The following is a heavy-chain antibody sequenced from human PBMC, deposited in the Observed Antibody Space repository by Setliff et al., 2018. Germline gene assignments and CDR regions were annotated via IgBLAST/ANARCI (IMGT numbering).Heavy chain of an antibody. J-gene: IGHJ4*02. Sequence: GASVKVSCKVSGYTLTELSMHWVRQAPGKGLEWMGGFDPEDGETIYAQKFQGRVTMTTDTSTSTAYMEVRSLRSDDTAVYYCARDIATGGYTYGFFYWGQGTMVTVSS. CDR3: ARDIATGGYTYGFFY. D-gene: IGHD5-18*01. CDR1: GYTLTELS. CDR2: FDPEDGET. V-gene: IGHV1-24*01.